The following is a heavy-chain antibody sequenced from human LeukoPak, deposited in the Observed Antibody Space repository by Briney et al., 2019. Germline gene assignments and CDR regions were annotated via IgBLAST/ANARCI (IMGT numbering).Heavy chain of an antibody. CDR3: AGTFYYGSGSYVLAGY. Sequence: PGGSLRLSCTASGFTFSTYSMNWVRQAPGKGLEWVSYISSSSSSIYYADSVKGRFSIPRDNAKNSLFLQMNSLRAEDTALYYCAGTFYYGSGSYVLAGYWGQGTLVTVSS. V-gene: IGHV3-48*01. CDR2: ISSSSSSI. J-gene: IGHJ4*02. CDR1: GFTFSTYS. D-gene: IGHD3-10*01.